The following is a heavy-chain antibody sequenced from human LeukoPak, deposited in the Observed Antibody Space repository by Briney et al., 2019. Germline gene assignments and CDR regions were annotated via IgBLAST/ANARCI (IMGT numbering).Heavy chain of an antibody. CDR2: ISGSGGST. J-gene: IGHJ3*02. Sequence: GGSLRLSCAASGFAFSSYAMSRVRQAPGKGLEWVSAISGSGGSTYYADSVKGRFTISRDNSKNTLYLQMNSLRAEDTAVYYCARDIVVVPAAIGAFDIWGQGTMVTVSS. D-gene: IGHD2-2*01. CDR1: GFAFSSYA. CDR3: ARDIVVVPAAIGAFDI. V-gene: IGHV3-23*01.